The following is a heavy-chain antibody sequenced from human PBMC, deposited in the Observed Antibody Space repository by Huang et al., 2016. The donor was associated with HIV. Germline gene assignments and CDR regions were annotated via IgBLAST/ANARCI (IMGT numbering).Heavy chain of an antibody. V-gene: IGHV2-5*02. J-gene: IGHJ3*02. CDR1: GFSLSTSGVG. CDR2: IYWDDDK. CDR3: AHRRGYYYDSSGYLGGDAFDI. D-gene: IGHD3-22*01. Sequence: QITLKESGPTLVKPTQTLTLTCTFSGFSLSTSGVGVGWIRQPPGKALEWLALIYWDDDKRYSPSLKSRPTITKDTSKNQVVLTMTNMDPVDTATYYCAHRRGYYYDSSGYLGGDAFDIWGQGTMVTVSS.